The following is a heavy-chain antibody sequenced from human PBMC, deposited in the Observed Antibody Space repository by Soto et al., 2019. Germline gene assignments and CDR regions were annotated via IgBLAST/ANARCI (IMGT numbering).Heavy chain of an antibody. CDR2: IYYSGSA. CDR3: ARHNRPAAGRHFDY. Sequence: XETLTLTCTVSGCSIISSRYYWGWIRQPPGKGLEWIGSIYYSGSAYYNPSLKSRVTISVDTSKNQFSLKLSSVTAADTAVYYCARHNRPAAGRHFDYWGQGHLVTVSS. J-gene: IGHJ4*02. CDR1: GCSIISSRYY. D-gene: IGHD6-13*01. V-gene: IGHV4-39*01.